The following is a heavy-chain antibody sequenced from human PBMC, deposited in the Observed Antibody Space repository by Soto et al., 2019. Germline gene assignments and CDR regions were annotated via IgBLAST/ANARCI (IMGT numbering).Heavy chain of an antibody. CDR2: ISGGGGSR. J-gene: IGHJ6*02. CDR1: GFTFATYA. V-gene: IGHV3-23*01. D-gene: IGHD6-6*01. CDR3: ARGGQLVGMDV. Sequence: GGSLRLSCAASGFTFATYAMGWVRQAPGKGLEWVSAISGGGGSRFYADSVKGRFTISRDNAKNSLYLQVNSLRAEDTAVYYCARGGQLVGMDVWGQGTTVTVSS.